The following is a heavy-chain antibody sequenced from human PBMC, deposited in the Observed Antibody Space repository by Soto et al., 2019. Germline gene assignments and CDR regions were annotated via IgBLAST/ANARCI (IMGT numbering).Heavy chain of an antibody. V-gene: IGHV3-21*01. Sequence: GGSLRLSCAASGFTFSIYWMSWVRQAPGKGLEWVSSISSSSSYIYYADSVKGRFTISRDNAKNSLYLQMNSLRAEDTAVYYCARDGLLWFGEKVDFNYWGQGTLVTVSS. D-gene: IGHD3-10*01. J-gene: IGHJ4*02. CDR3: ARDGLLWFGEKVDFNY. CDR2: ISSSSSYI. CDR1: GFTFSIYW.